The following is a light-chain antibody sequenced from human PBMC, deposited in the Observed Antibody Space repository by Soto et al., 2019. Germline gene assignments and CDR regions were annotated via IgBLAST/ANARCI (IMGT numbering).Light chain of an antibody. V-gene: IGKV3-15*01. J-gene: IGKJ1*01. Sequence: EIVMTQSPATLSVSPGERATLSCRARRIVSSNLAWYQQKPGQAPRLLIYGASTRATGIPARFSGSGSGTEFTLTISTLQSEDFAVYYCQHYNNWPRTFGQGTKVEIK. CDR1: RIVSSN. CDR2: GAS. CDR3: QHYNNWPRT.